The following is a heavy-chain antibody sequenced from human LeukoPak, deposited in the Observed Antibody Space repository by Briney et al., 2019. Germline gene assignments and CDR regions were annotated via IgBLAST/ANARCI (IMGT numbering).Heavy chain of an antibody. D-gene: IGHD3-22*01. V-gene: IGHV3-43D*04. Sequence: SLRLSXAASGLTFADYAMHSVRQAPGKGLEWVSLISWDGGSTYYADSVKGRFTNSRDNSKNSLYLQMNSLRAEDTALYYCAKDQGYDSSGYVPDWGQGTLVTVSS. CDR1: GLTFADYA. CDR3: AKDQGYDSSGYVPD. J-gene: IGHJ4*02. CDR2: ISWDGGST.